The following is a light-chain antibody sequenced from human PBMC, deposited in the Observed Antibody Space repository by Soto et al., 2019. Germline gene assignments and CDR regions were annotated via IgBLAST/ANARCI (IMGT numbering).Light chain of an antibody. Sequence: AIQMTQSPSSLSASVGDRVTITCRASQGIKNDVAWYQQKPGKAPKLLIHVASTLQSGVPSRFSGSGSGTDFTLTSRSLQPEDLATYYCLHDYNYPYTFGQGTKLEI. V-gene: IGKV1-6*01. CDR1: QGIKND. J-gene: IGKJ2*01. CDR3: LHDYNYPYT. CDR2: VAS.